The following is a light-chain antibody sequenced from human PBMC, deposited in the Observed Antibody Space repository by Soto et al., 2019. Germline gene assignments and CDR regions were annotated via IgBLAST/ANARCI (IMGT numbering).Light chain of an antibody. CDR2: HAS. V-gene: IGKV1-5*01. CDR3: QHYNSYSWT. J-gene: IGKJ1*01. Sequence: DIQMTQSPSTLSASIGDRVTITCRASQTINNWLAWYQQKPGKAPNLLSYHASNLETGVPSRFSGSAFGTEFTLTISSLQPDDFASYYCQHYNSYSWTFGQGTKVEIK. CDR1: QTINNW.